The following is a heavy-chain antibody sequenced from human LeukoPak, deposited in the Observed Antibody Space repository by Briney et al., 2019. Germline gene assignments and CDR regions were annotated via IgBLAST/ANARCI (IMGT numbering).Heavy chain of an antibody. J-gene: IGHJ4*02. V-gene: IGHV3-30*04. CDR1: GFTFSSYA. Sequence: GGSLRLSCAASGFTFSSYAMHWVRQAPGKELEWVAVISYDGSNKYYADSVKGRFTISRDNSKNTLYLQMNSLRAEDTAVYYCASPPRYSSSWYAYFDYWGQGTLVTVSS. D-gene: IGHD6-13*01. CDR2: ISYDGSNK. CDR3: ASPPRYSSSWYAYFDY.